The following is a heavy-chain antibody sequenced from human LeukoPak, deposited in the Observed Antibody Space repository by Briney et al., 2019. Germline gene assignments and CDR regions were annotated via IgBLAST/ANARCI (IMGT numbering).Heavy chain of an antibody. V-gene: IGHV4-39*01. Sequence: PSETLSLTCTVSGGSISSNSYYWAWIRQPPGKGLEWIGSIHYSGSTYYNPSLMGRVTVSVDTSKNQFSLKLSSVTAADTAVYYCASRYDYSIPPDAFDIWGQGTMVTVSS. J-gene: IGHJ3*02. CDR3: ASRYDYSIPPDAFDI. CDR2: IHYSGST. CDR1: GGSISSNSYY. D-gene: IGHD4-11*01.